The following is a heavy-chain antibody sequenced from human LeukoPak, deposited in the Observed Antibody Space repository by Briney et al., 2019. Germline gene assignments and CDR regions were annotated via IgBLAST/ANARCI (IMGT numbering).Heavy chain of an antibody. Sequence: PGGSLRLSCAASGFTVSSNYMSWVRQAPGKGLEWVSIIYSSENTYCADSVKGRFTISRHNSENTVYLQMNGLRPEDTGLYYCARGIPEDCGGDCYPTFDYWGQGTLVTVSS. CDR1: GFTVSSNY. D-gene: IGHD2-21*02. V-gene: IGHV3-53*04. J-gene: IGHJ4*02. CDR3: ARGIPEDCGGDCYPTFDY. CDR2: IYSSENT.